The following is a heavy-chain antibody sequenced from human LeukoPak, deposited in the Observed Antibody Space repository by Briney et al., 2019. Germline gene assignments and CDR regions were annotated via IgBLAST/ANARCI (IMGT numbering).Heavy chain of an antibody. CDR3: ARDKVVPAAINWFDP. V-gene: IGHV4-34*01. CDR1: GGSFSGYY. Sequence: SETLSLTCAVYGGSFSGYYWSWIHQPPGKGLEWIGEINHSGSTNYNPSLKSRVTISVDTSKNQFSLKLSSVTAADTAVYYCARDKVVPAAINWFDPWGQGTLVTVSS. D-gene: IGHD2-2*01. J-gene: IGHJ5*02. CDR2: INHSGST.